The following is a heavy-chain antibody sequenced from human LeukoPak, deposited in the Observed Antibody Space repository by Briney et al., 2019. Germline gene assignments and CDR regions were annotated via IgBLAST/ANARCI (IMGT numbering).Heavy chain of an antibody. CDR3: ARAELLSLDY. D-gene: IGHD2-21*02. Sequence: GGSLRLSCAASGFTFSSYGMHWVRQAPGKGLEWVAVISYDGSNKYYADSVKGRFTISRDNSKNTLYLQMNSLRAEDTAAYYCARAELLSLDYWGQGTLVTVSS. CDR1: GFTFSSYG. CDR2: ISYDGSNK. J-gene: IGHJ4*02. V-gene: IGHV3-30*03.